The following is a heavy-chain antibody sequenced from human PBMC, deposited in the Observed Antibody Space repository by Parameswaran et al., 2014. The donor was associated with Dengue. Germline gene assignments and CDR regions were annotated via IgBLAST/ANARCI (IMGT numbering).Heavy chain of an antibody. D-gene: IGHD2-15*01. V-gene: IGHV3-66*01. CDR2: IYSGGNT. J-gene: IGHJ4*02. Sequence: VRQAPGKGLEWVSVIYSGGNTYYADSVKGRFTISRDNSKNTLYLQMNSLRAEDTAVYYCARDGGFYCSGGSCYDWGQGTLVTVSS. CDR3: ARDGGFYCSGGSCYD.